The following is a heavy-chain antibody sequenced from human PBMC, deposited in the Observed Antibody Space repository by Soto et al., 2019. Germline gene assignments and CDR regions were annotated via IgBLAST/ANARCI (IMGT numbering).Heavy chain of an antibody. J-gene: IGHJ4*02. CDR2: IRSKAYGGTT. Sequence: GGSLRLSCTASGFTFGDYAMSWFRQAPGKGLEWVGFIRSKAYGGTTEYAASVKGRFTISRDDSKSIAYLQMNSLKTEDTAVYYCTSDYDCFPTQYYVDYWGPGTLVTVSS. CDR1: GFTFGDYA. V-gene: IGHV3-49*03. D-gene: IGHD3-3*01. CDR3: TSDYDCFPTQYYVDY.